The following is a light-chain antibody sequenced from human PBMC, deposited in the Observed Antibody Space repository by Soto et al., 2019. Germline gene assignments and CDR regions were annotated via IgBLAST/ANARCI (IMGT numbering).Light chain of an antibody. CDR3: CSYAGSSTFYG. V-gene: IGLV2-23*01. CDR2: EGS. Sequence: QSVLTQPASVSGSPGQSITISCTGTSSDVGSYNLVSWYQQHPGKAPKLMIYEGSKRPSGVSNRFSGSKSGNTASLTISGLQADDEADYYCCSYAGSSTFYGFGTGTKVTVL. J-gene: IGLJ1*01. CDR1: SSDVGSYNL.